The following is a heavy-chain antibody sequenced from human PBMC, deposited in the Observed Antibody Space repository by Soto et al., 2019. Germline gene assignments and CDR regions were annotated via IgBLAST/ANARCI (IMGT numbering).Heavy chain of an antibody. CDR3: ARRYGGNFDY. CDR2: IYYSGST. V-gene: IGHV4-61*08. J-gene: IGHJ4*02. D-gene: IGHD3-16*01. Sequence: SETLSLTCTVSGGSISSGGYYWSWIRQHPGKGLEWIGYIYYSGSTNYNPSLKSRVTISVDTSKDQFSLKLSSVTAADTAVYYCARRYGGNFDYWGQGTLVTVSS. CDR1: GGSISSGGYY.